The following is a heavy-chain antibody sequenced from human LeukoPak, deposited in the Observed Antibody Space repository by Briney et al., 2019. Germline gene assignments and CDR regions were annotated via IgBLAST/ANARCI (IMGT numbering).Heavy chain of an antibody. CDR1: GFTFSSYA. CDR3: ASAGAPGRNYAGLDY. CDR2: ISYDGINK. J-gene: IGHJ4*02. Sequence: PGGSLRLSCAASGFTFSSYAMHWVRQAPGKGLEWVAVISYDGINKYYADSVKGRFTISRDSSKNTLYLQMDSLRPEDTAVHYCASAGAPGRNYAGLDYWGQGTLVTVSS. D-gene: IGHD3-10*01. V-gene: IGHV3-30-3*01.